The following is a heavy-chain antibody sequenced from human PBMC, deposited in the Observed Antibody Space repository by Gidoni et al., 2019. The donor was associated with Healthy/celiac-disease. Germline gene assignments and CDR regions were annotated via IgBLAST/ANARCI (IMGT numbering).Heavy chain of an antibody. Sequence: QVQMQEAGSGLVKPSETLSLTGTVPGGSISSYYCSWIRQPAGKGLEWIGRVYTSGRTNYNPSLKRRVTMSVDTSNNHFSLKLSSVTAADTAVYYCARQTVWFGESDAFDILGQGTMVTVSS. CDR3: ARQTVWFGESDAFDI. D-gene: IGHD3-10*01. J-gene: IGHJ3*02. CDR2: VYTSGRT. CDR1: GGSISSYY. V-gene: IGHV4-4*07.